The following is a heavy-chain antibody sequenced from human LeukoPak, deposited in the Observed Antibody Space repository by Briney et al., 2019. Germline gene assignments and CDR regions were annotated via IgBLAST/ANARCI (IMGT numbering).Heavy chain of an antibody. V-gene: IGHV1-69*05. CDR2: IIPIFGTA. D-gene: IGHD2-21*02. CDR1: GGTFSSYA. Sequence: SVKVSCKASGGTFSSYAISWVRQAPGQGLEWMGGIIPIFGTANYAQKFQGRVTIITDESTSTAYMELSSLRSEDTAVYYCARHVVVTAIRSHEGYFQHWGQGTLVTVSS. CDR3: ARHVVVTAIRSHEGYFQH. J-gene: IGHJ1*01.